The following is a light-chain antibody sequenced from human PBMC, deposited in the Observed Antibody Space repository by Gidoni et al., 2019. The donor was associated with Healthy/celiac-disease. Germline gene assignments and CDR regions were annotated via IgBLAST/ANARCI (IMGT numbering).Light chain of an antibody. CDR3: QQSYSTPHT. V-gene: IGKV1-39*01. J-gene: IGKJ2*01. CDR1: QSISSY. Sequence: DIQMTQSPSSLSASVGDRVTITCRASQSISSYLNWYQQKPGKAPKLLIYDASSLQSGVPSRFSGSGSGTDFTLTISSLQPEDFATYYCQQSYSTPHTFGPGTKLEIK. CDR2: DAS.